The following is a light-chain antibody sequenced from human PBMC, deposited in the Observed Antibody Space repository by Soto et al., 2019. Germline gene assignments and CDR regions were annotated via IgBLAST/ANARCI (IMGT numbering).Light chain of an antibody. Sequence: AIQMTQSPSSLSVSVGDRITITCRASQDIRNDLGWYQQKPGKAPKLLIYGTSNLQSGVPSRFSGSGSGTDFTLTISSLQXXXXATYYCLQDYIYPYTFGQGTKLEIK. CDR3: LQDYIYPYT. V-gene: IGKV1-6*01. CDR1: QDIRND. CDR2: GTS. J-gene: IGKJ2*01.